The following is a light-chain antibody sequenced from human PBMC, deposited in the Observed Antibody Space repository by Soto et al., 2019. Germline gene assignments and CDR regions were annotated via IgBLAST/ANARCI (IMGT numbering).Light chain of an antibody. Sequence: QSALTQPASVSGSPGQSITISCTGTSSDVGSYNLVSWYQQHPGKAPKLMIYKGSKRPSGVSNRFSGSKSGNTASLTISGLQAEDEADYYCCSYAGSSTFGVFGGGTKVTVL. CDR1: SSDVGSYNL. CDR3: CSYAGSSTFGV. J-gene: IGLJ3*02. CDR2: KGS. V-gene: IGLV2-23*03.